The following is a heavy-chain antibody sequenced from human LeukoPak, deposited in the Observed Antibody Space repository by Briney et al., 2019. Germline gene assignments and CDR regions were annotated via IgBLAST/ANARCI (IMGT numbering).Heavy chain of an antibody. D-gene: IGHD3-16*02. Sequence: SETLSLTCTVSGGSISSSSYYWGWIRQPPGKGLEWIGSIYYSGSTYYNPSLKSRVTISVDTSKNQFSLKLSSVTAADTAVYYCARYDVWGTYRAFDYWGQGTLVTVSS. CDR3: ARYDVWGTYRAFDY. CDR1: GGSISSSSYY. CDR2: IYYSGST. J-gene: IGHJ4*02. V-gene: IGHV4-39*07.